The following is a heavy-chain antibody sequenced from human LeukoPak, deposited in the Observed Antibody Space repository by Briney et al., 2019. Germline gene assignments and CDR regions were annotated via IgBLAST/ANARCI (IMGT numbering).Heavy chain of an antibody. CDR2: INHSGST. D-gene: IGHD6-19*01. CDR1: GGSISSYY. V-gene: IGHV4-34*01. Sequence: SETLSLTCTVSGGSISSYYWSWIRQPPGKGLEWIGEINHSGSTNYNPSLKSRVTISVDTSKNQFSLKLSSVTAADTAVYYCARGTYSSGWYLQYYYYYGMDVWGQGTTVTVSS. J-gene: IGHJ6*02. CDR3: ARGTYSSGWYLQYYYYYGMDV.